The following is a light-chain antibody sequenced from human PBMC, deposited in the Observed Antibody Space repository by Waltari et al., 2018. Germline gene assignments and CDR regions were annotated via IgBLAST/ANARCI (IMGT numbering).Light chain of an antibody. Sequence: SYVLTQPPSVSVAPGKTATITWGGNNIGSKSVHWYQQKPGQAPVLVMYYDSDRPSGTPERFSGSNSGNTATLTISRVEAGDEADYYCHVWDSYSDHAVFGGGTQLTVL. CDR2: YDS. CDR3: HVWDSYSDHAV. CDR1: NIGSKS. J-gene: IGLJ7*01. V-gene: IGLV3-21*04.